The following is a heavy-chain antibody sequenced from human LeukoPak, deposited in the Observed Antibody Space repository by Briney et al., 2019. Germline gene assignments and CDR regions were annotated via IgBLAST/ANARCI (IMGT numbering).Heavy chain of an antibody. D-gene: IGHD1-26*01. V-gene: IGHV4-59*01. CDR2: IYYSGST. J-gene: IGHJ5*02. CDR3: ARSPPQMGDVWARFDP. CDR1: GGSISSYY. Sequence: PAETLSLTCTVSGGSISSYYWSWIRQPPGKGLEWIGYIYYSGSTNYNPSLKSRVTISVDTSKNQFSLKLSSVTAADTAVYYCARSPPQMGDVWARFDPWGQGTLVTVSS.